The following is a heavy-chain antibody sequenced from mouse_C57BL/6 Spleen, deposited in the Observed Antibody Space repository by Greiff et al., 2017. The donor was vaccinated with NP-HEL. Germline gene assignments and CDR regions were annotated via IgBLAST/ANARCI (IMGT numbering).Heavy chain of an antibody. CDR1: GYTFTSYW. CDR2: IYPSDSET. Sequence: QVQLQQPGAELVRPGSSVKLSCKASGYTFTSYWLDWVKQRPGQGLEWIGNIYPSDSETHYNQKFKDKATLTVDKSSSTAYMQLSSLTSEDSAVYYCERRTDWDVGFAYWGQGTLVTVSA. CDR3: ERRTDWDVGFAY. J-gene: IGHJ3*01. V-gene: IGHV1-61*01. D-gene: IGHD4-1*01.